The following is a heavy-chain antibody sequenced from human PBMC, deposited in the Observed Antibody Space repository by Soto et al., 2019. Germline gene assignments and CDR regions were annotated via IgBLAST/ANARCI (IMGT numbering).Heavy chain of an antibody. Sequence: SETLSLTCTVSGGSISSGGYYWSWIRQHPGKGLEWTGYIYYSWSTYYNPSLKSRVTISVDTSKNQFSLKLSSVTAADTAVYYCARFDSSQNDAFDIWGQGTMVTVSS. D-gene: IGHD3-22*01. CDR2: IYYSWST. CDR3: ARFDSSQNDAFDI. J-gene: IGHJ3*02. V-gene: IGHV4-31*03. CDR1: GGSISSGGYY.